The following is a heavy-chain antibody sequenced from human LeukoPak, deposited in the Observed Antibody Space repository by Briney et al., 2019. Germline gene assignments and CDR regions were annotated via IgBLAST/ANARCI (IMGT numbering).Heavy chain of an antibody. CDR3: AKDPAKDFEWSLDYYMDV. CDR1: GFTFSSYA. Sequence: GGSLRLSCAASGFTFSSYAMTWVRQAPGKGLEWVSSISGSSGDALSADSVKGRFIISRDNSKNALYLQMNSLRVEDTAVYYCAKDPAKDFEWSLDYYMDVWGKGTTVIVSS. J-gene: IGHJ6*03. D-gene: IGHD3-9*01. V-gene: IGHV3-23*01. CDR2: ISGSSGDA.